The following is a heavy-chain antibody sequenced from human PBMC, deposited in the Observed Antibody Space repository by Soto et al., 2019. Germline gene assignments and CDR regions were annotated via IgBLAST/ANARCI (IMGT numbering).Heavy chain of an antibody. CDR2: INHSGST. CDR1: GGSFSGYY. V-gene: IGHV4-34*01. CDR3: ARDGFLGDVWWSYRFTDY. Sequence: QVQLQQWGAGLLKPSETLSLTCAVYGGSFSGYYWSWIRQPPGKGLEWIGEINHSGSTNYNPSVKCRVTISLVTSKNQFSMKLSSVAAADTAVYYCARDGFLGDVWWSYRFTDYWGQGTLVTVSS. J-gene: IGHJ4*02. D-gene: IGHD3-16*02.